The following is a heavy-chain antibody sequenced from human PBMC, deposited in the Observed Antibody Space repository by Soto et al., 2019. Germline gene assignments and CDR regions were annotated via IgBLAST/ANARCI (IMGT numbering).Heavy chain of an antibody. CDR2: SRNKANSYTT. D-gene: IGHD2-2*01. Sequence: GGSLRLSCAASGFTFSDHYMDWVRQAPGKGLEWVGRSRNKANSYTTEYAASVKGRFTVSRDDSKNSVYLQMDSLKTEDTAVYYCARAANYPTKDSHYWGLGTLVTVSS. J-gene: IGHJ4*02. V-gene: IGHV3-72*01. CDR3: ARAANYPTKDSHY. CDR1: GFTFSDHY.